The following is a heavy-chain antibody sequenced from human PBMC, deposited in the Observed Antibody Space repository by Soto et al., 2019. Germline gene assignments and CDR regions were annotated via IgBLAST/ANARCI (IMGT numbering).Heavy chain of an antibody. D-gene: IGHD1-26*01. V-gene: IGHV3-48*02. CDR3: AREGGSLNCFDP. CDR2: NSSSSSTI. Sequence: EVQLVESGGGLVQPGGSLRLSCAASGFTFSSYSMNWVRQAPGKGLEWVSYNSSSSSTIYYADSVKARFTISRDNAKNTVYLQINSLRDEATAVYYCAREGGSLNCFDPLGQGTLVTVSS. CDR1: GFTFSSYS. J-gene: IGHJ5*02.